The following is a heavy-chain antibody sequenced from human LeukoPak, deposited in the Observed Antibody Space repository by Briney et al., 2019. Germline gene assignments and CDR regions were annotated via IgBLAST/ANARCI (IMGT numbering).Heavy chain of an antibody. CDR3: ARRLGGSGSYYY. CDR1: GGSISSSIYY. D-gene: IGHD3-10*01. CDR2: IHYSGST. Sequence: PSETLSLTCSVSGGSISSSIYYWGWIRQPPGKGLEWIGSIHYSGSTYYNPSLKSRVTISVDTSKNQFSLKLRSVTAADTAVYYCARRLGGSGSYYYWGQGTLVTVSS. J-gene: IGHJ4*02. V-gene: IGHV4-39*01.